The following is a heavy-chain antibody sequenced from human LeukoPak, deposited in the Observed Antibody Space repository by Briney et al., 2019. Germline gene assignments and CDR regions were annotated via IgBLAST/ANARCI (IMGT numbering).Heavy chain of an antibody. CDR1: GGSISGWY. J-gene: IGHJ4*02. Sequence: PSETLSLTCSVSGGSISGWYCTWIRQPAGGGLEYIGNLNPSGSTNYNPSLKSRVTMSVGTSRNQFSLKLSAVTAADTAIYYCATDHGSSGELHWGQGTLVTVSS. CDR2: LNPSGST. V-gene: IGHV4-4*07. CDR3: ATDHGSSGELH. D-gene: IGHD2-15*01.